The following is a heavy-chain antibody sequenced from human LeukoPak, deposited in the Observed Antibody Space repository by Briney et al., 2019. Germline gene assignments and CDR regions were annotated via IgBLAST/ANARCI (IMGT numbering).Heavy chain of an antibody. D-gene: IGHD3-10*01. CDR3: AMEISGITMVRGVRRYNWFDP. V-gene: IGHV1-2*02. CDR2: INPNSGGT. Sequence: GASVKVSCKASGYTFTGYYMHWVRQAPGQGLEWMGWINPNSGGTNYAQKFQGRVTMTRDTSISTAYMELSRLRSDDTAVYYCAMEISGITMVRGVRRYNWFDPWGQGTLGTVSS. J-gene: IGHJ5*02. CDR1: GYTFTGYY.